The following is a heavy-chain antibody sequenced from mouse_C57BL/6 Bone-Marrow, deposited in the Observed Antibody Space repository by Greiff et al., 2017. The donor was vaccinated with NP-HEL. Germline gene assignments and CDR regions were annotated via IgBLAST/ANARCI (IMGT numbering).Heavy chain of an antibody. CDR3: ARYDYDVGPFAY. D-gene: IGHD2-4*01. Sequence: VHLVESDAELVKPGASVKISCKVSGYTFTDHTIHWMKQRPEQGLEWIGYIYPRDGSTKYNEKFKGKATLTADKSSSTAYMQLNSLTSEDSAVYFCARYDYDVGPFAYWGQGTLVTVSA. J-gene: IGHJ3*01. CDR1: GYTFTDHT. CDR2: IYPRDGST. V-gene: IGHV1-78*01.